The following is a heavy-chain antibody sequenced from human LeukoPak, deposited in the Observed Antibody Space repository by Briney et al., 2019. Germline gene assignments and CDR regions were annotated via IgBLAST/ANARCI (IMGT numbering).Heavy chain of an antibody. CDR2: FDPEDGET. D-gene: IGHD2-15*01. CDR1: GYTLTELS. Sequence: GASVKVSCKVSGYTLTELSMHWVRQAPGKGLEWMGGFDPEDGETIYAQKFQGRVTMTEDTSTDTAYMELSSLRSEDTAVYYCATLSKLGYCSGGSCDAGDYWGQGTLVTVSS. V-gene: IGHV1-24*01. CDR3: ATLSKLGYCSGGSCDAGDY. J-gene: IGHJ4*02.